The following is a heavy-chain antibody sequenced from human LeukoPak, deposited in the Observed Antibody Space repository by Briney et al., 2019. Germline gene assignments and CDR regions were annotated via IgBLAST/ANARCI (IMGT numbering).Heavy chain of an antibody. CDR2: ISGSGGST. Sequence: PGGTLRLSCAASGFTFSSYGMSWVRQAPGKGLEWVSAISGSGGSTYYADSVKGRFTISRDNSRNTLYLQMDSLRAEDTAVCYCRAHEWELRYFDYWGQGTLVTVSS. CDR1: GFTFSSYG. CDR3: RAHEWELRYFDY. V-gene: IGHV3-23*01. J-gene: IGHJ4*02. D-gene: IGHD1-26*01.